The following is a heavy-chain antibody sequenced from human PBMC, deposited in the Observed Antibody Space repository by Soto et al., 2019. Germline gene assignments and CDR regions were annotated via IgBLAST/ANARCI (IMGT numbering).Heavy chain of an antibody. CDR3: ARLPLAAAGPYNWFDP. D-gene: IGHD6-13*01. J-gene: IGHJ5*02. CDR2: ISSSSSYT. Sequence: PGGSLRLSCAASGFTFSDYYMSWIRQAPGKGLEWVSYISSSSSYTNYADSVKGRFTISRDNAKNSLYLQMNSLRAEDTAVYYCARLPLAAAGPYNWFDPWGQGTLVTVSS. V-gene: IGHV3-11*06. CDR1: GFTFSDYY.